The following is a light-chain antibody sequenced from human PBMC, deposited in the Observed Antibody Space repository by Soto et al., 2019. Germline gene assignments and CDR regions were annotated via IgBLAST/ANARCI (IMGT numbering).Light chain of an antibody. CDR2: AAS. CDR1: QGISSY. Sequence: DIQLTQSPSFLSASVGDRVTITCRASQGISSYLAWYQQKPGKAPKLLIYAASTLQSGVPSRFSGSGSGTEFTLTISKLQPEDFATYYCQQLNSYLFGQGTRLEIK. V-gene: IGKV1-9*01. J-gene: IGKJ5*01. CDR3: QQLNSYL.